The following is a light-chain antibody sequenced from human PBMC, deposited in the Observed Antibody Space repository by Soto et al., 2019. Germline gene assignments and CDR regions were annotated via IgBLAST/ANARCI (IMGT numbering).Light chain of an antibody. Sequence: DIQMSQSHSTLSASLGDRVTITCRASQGISRWLAWYQQKPGKAPKVLIYDASNLESGVPSRFSGSGSGTEFTLTISSLQPDDFATYYCEHYNSYSMYTFGQGTKLEI. J-gene: IGKJ2*01. CDR2: DAS. CDR1: QGISRW. V-gene: IGKV1-5*01. CDR3: EHYNSYSMYT.